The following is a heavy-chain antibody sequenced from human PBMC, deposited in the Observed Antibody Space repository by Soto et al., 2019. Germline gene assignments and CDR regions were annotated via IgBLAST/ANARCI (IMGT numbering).Heavy chain of an antibody. Sequence: ASVKVSCKASGYTFTSYAMHWVRQAPGQRLEWMGWINAGNGNTKYSQKFQGRVTITRDTSASTAYVELSSLRSEDTAVYYCARAPSWWYFDLWGRGTLVTVSS. J-gene: IGHJ2*01. CDR3: ARAPSWWYFDL. CDR2: INAGNGNT. V-gene: IGHV1-3*01. CDR1: GYTFTSYA.